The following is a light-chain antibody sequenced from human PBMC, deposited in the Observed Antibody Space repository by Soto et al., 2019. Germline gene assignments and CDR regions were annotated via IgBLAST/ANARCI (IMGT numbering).Light chain of an antibody. Sequence: QSALTQPPSASGSPGQSVTISCTGTSSDVGGYNYVSWYQQHPGKAPKLMIYEVSKRPSGVPDRFSGSKSGNTASLTGSGLQAEDEADYYCSSYAGSNNFVVCGGGTKLTVL. J-gene: IGLJ3*02. CDR1: SSDVGGYNY. CDR2: EVS. V-gene: IGLV2-8*01. CDR3: SSYAGSNNFVV.